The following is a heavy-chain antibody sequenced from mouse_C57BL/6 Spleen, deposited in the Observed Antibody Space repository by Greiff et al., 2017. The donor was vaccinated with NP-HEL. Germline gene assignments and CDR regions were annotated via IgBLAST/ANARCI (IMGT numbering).Heavy chain of an antibody. Sequence: EVKLVESGGDLVKPGGSLKLSCAASGFTFSSYGMSWVRQTPDKRLEWVATISSGGSYTYYPDSVKGRFTISRDNAKNTLYLQMSSLKSEDTAMYYCARHGGSYGSSPWWYFDVWGTGTTVTVSS. CDR1: GFTFSSYG. D-gene: IGHD1-1*01. CDR2: ISSGGSYT. CDR3: ARHGGSYGSSPWWYFDV. V-gene: IGHV5-6*01. J-gene: IGHJ1*03.